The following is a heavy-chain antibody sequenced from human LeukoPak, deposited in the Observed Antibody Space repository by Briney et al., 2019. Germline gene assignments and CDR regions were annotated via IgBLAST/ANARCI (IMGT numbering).Heavy chain of an antibody. CDR1: GGSISSSSYY. V-gene: IGHV4-39*01. D-gene: IGHD1-26*01. J-gene: IGHJ4*02. Sequence: PSETLSLTCTVSGGSISSSSYYWGWIRQPPGKGLEWIVSIYYSGSTYYNPSLKSRVTISVDTSKNQFSLKLSSVTAADTAVYYCARGIVGSTTYFDYWGQGTLVTVSS. CDR2: IYYSGST. CDR3: ARGIVGSTTYFDY.